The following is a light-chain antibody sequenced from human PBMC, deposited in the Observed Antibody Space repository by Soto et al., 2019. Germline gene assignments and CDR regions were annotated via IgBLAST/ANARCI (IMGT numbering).Light chain of an antibody. CDR1: QSISSY. CDR3: QQRSNGPAFT. V-gene: IGKV3-11*01. J-gene: IGKJ5*01. Sequence: EIVLTQSPATLSLSPGERATLSCRASQSISSYLAWYQQKPGQAPRLLIYDSSNRATGIPARFSGSGSGTDFTLTISSLEPEDFAVYYCQQRSNGPAFTFGQGTRLE. CDR2: DSS.